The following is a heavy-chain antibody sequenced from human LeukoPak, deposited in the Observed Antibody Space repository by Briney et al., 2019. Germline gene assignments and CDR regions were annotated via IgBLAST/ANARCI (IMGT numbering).Heavy chain of an antibody. CDR1: GFTFSSYE. J-gene: IGHJ4*02. V-gene: IGHV3-48*03. CDR3: ARGRQYYFDY. CDR2: ISSGGTSI. D-gene: IGHD6-19*01. Sequence: PGGSLRLSCAASGFTFSSYEMNWVRQAPGKGLEWVSYISSGGTSIYYADSVKGRFTISRDNAKNSLYLQMNSLRAEDTAVYYCARGRQYYFDYWGQGTLVTVSS.